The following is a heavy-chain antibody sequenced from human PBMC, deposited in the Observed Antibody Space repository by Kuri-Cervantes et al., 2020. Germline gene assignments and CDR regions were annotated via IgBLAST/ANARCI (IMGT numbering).Heavy chain of an antibody. CDR1: GFSFSSHG. Sequence: GGSLRLSCAASGFSFSSHGMHWVRQAPGKGLEWVAVIRYDGSETYYADSVKGRFTISRDNAKNSLYVQMNSLRAEDTAVYYCARPKYGDYNDAFDIWGQGTMVTVSS. D-gene: IGHD4-17*01. CDR2: IRYDGSET. CDR3: ARPKYGDYNDAFDI. V-gene: IGHV3-33*01. J-gene: IGHJ3*02.